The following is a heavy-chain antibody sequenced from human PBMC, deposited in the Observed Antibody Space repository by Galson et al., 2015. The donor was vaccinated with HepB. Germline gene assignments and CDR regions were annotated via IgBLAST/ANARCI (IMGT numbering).Heavy chain of an antibody. CDR3: ARAVDYYDSSVSYFQH. V-gene: IGHV1-69*01. CDR2: IIPIFGTA. J-gene: IGHJ1*01. Sequence: CKASGGTFSSYAISWVRQAPGQGLEWMGGIIPIFGTANYAQKFQGRVTITADESTSTAYMELSSLRSEDTAVYYCARAVDYYDSSVSYFQHWGQGTLVTASS. CDR1: GGTFSSYA. D-gene: IGHD3-22*01.